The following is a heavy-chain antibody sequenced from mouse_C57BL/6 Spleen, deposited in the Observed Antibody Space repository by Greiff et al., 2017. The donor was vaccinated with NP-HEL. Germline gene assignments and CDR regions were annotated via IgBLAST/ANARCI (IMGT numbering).Heavy chain of an antibody. CDR2: IDPETGGT. Sequence: VQLQQSGAELVRPGASVTLSCKASGYTFTDYEMHWVKQTPVLGLEWIGAIDPETGGTAYNQKFKGKAILTADKSSSTAYLELRSLTYEDSAFYYCTNSPGYFDVWGTGTTVTVSS. D-gene: IGHD6-1*01. CDR3: TNSPGYFDV. CDR1: GYTFTDYE. V-gene: IGHV1-15*01. J-gene: IGHJ1*03.